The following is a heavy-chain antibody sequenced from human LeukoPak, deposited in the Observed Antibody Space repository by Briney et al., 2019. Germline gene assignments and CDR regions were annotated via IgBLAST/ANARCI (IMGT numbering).Heavy chain of an antibody. CDR2: ISSSSSYI. Sequence: GGSLRLSCAASGFTFSSYSMNWVRQAPGKGLEWVSSISSSSSYIYYADSVKGRFTISRDNAKNSLYLQMNSLRAEDTAVYYCASPLITMVRGVPDWGQGTLVTVSS. J-gene: IGHJ4*02. CDR1: GFTFSSYS. CDR3: ASPLITMVRGVPD. D-gene: IGHD3-10*01. V-gene: IGHV3-21*01.